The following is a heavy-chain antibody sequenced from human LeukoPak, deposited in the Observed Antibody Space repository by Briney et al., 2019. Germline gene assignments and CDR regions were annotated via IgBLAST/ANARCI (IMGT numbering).Heavy chain of an antibody. V-gene: IGHV3-15*01. Sequence: GGSLRLSCAASGFTFSNAWMSWFRQAPGKGLEWVGRIKSKTDGATTDYAAPVKGRFAISRDDSRSTIYLQMNSLKTEDTAVYYCTALVPNYDYVWGSYRYNEKWGQGTLVTVSS. CDR2: IKSKTDGATT. J-gene: IGHJ4*02. CDR3: TALVPNYDYVWGSYRYNEK. CDR1: GFTFSNAW. D-gene: IGHD3-16*02.